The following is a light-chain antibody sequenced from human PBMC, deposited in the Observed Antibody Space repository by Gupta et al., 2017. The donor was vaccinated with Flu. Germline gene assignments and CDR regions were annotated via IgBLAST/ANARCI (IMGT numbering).Light chain of an antibody. Sequence: IQMTHSPSSLSASVGDRVNIPCRASETIGDYLNWYQVKPVKAPKLLIYSASKLQSGVPTRFSGSGSGTDFTLAISALQPEDFANYYFQQTDRFPHTFGQWTNLVIK. J-gene: IGKJ2*01. CDR2: SAS. V-gene: IGKV1-39*01. CDR1: ETIGDY. CDR3: QQTDRFPHT.